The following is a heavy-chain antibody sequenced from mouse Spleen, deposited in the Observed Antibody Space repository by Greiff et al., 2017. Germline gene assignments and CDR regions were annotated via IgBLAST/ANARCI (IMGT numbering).Heavy chain of an antibody. CDR1: GYTFTSYW. J-gene: IGHJ1*01. CDR2: INPSTGYT. D-gene: IGHD2-2*01. Sequence: QVQLKQSGAELAKPGASVKMSCKASGYTFTSYWMHWVKQRPGQGLEWIGYINPSTGYTEYNQKFKDKATLTADKSSSTAYMQLSSLTSEDSAVYYCARSEIYGYDPHWYFDVWGAGTTVTVSS. V-gene: IGHV1-7*01. CDR3: ARSEIYGYDPHWYFDV.